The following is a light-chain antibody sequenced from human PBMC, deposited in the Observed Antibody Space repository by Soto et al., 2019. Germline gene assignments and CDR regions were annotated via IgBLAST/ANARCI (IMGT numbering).Light chain of an antibody. J-gene: IGKJ3*01. Sequence: EIVITQSPATLSVSPGERATLSCRASQSVSSNLAWYQQKPGQAPRLLIYGASTRATGIPARFSGSGSGTEFTLTISSLQSEDFGVYYCQQYNNWPPVTFGPGNKVDIK. CDR3: QQYNNWPPVT. CDR1: QSVSSN. CDR2: GAS. V-gene: IGKV3-15*01.